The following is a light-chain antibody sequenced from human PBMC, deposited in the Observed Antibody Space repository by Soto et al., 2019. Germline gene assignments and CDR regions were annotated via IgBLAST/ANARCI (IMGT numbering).Light chain of an antibody. J-gene: IGLJ2*01. V-gene: IGLV1-44*01. CDR2: SNN. CDR3: AAWDDRLNGVL. Sequence: QSVLTQPPSASGTPGQRVTISCSGSSSNIGSNTVNWYQQVPGTAPKLRIYSNNQRPSGVPDRFSGSKSGTSASLAISGLQSEDEADYYWAAWDDRLNGVLFGGGTQLTV. CDR1: SSNIGSNT.